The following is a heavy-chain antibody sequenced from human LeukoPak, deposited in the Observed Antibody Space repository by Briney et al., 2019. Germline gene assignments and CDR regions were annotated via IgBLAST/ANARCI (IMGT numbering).Heavy chain of an antibody. D-gene: IGHD2/OR15-2a*01. V-gene: IGHV3-23*01. CDR1: GFTFSTYA. CDR2: ISSSGHST. Sequence: GGSLRLSCAASGFTFSTYAMSWVRQAPGKGLEWVSEISSSGHSTYYADAVTCRRAISRDNSKNTLYLQMNSLRAEDTAVYYCAKGRRGTSYAALDYWGQGTPGTVSS. CDR3: AKGRRGTSYAALDY. J-gene: IGHJ4*02.